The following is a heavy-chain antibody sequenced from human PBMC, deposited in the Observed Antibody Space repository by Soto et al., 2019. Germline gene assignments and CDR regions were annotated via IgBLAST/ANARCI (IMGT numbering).Heavy chain of an antibody. CDR3: ASDPRACSGGSCY. CDR1: GFTFSSYW. D-gene: IGHD2-15*01. Sequence: LRLSCAVSGFTFSSYWMSWVRQAPGKGLECVANIKQDGSEKYYVDSVKGRFTISRDNAKKSLYLQMNSPRAEDTAVYYCASDPRACSGGSCYWGQGTLVTVSS. CDR2: IKQDGSEK. V-gene: IGHV3-7*01. J-gene: IGHJ4*02.